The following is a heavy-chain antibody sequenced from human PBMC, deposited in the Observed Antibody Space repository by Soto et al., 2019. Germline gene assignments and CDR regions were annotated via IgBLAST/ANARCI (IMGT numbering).Heavy chain of an antibody. Sequence: QVQLQQWGAGLLKPSETLSLTCTISGGSFSGNYWTWIRQPPGKGLEWIGEINHSGSANYNPSLKSRVTIXXDXSXXQFSLKLSSVTAADTAVYHCARRVTTRYAYFGMDVWGQGTTVTVSS. CDR3: ARRVTTRYAYFGMDV. CDR1: GGSFSGNY. D-gene: IGHD4-17*01. V-gene: IGHV4-34*01. CDR2: INHSGSA. J-gene: IGHJ6*02.